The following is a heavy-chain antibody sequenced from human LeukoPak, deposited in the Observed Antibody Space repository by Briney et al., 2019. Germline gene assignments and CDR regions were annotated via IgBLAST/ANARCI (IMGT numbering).Heavy chain of an antibody. V-gene: IGHV4-39*07. CDR3: ARAGGSGLIDY. CDR2: VYYSGST. Sequence: PSETLSLTCTVSGGSISSYYWGWIRQPPGEGPEWIGSVYYSGSTYYNPSLKSRVTISINTSKNQFSLKLTSVTAADTAVYYCARAGGSGLIDYWGQGTLVTVSS. D-gene: IGHD6-19*01. CDR1: GGSISSYY. J-gene: IGHJ4*02.